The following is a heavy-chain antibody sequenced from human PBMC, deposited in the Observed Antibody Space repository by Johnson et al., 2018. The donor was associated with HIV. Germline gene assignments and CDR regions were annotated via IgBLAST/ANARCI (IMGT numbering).Heavy chain of an antibody. V-gene: IGHV3-9*01. Sequence: QLVESGGGVVQPGRSLRLSCAASGFTFSSYGMHWVRQAPGKGLEWVSGINWNSDNIAYADSVKGRFTISRDNAENSLYLQMNSLRAEDTALYSCAKDRVRYTSDVDAFDLWGQGTRVSVSS. CDR1: GFTFSSYG. CDR2: INWNSDNI. J-gene: IGHJ3*01. CDR3: AKDRVRYTSDVDAFDL. D-gene: IGHD3-22*01.